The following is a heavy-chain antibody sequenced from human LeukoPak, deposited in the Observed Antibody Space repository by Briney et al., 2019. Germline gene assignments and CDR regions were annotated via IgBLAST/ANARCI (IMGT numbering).Heavy chain of an antibody. D-gene: IGHD5-24*01. J-gene: IGHJ6*03. Sequence: SETLSLTCAVYGGSFSGYYWGWIRQPPGEGLEWIGSIYYSGSTYYNPSLKSRVTISVDTSKNQFSLKLSSVTAADTAVYYCASQLYYYYYMDVWGKETTVTVSS. CDR1: GGSFSGYY. CDR3: ASQLYYYYYMDV. V-gene: IGHV4-34*01. CDR2: IYYSGST.